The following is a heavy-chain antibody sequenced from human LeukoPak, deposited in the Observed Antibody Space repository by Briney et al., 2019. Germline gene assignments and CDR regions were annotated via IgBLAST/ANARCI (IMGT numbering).Heavy chain of an antibody. Sequence: ASVKVSCKASGGTFSSYAINWVRQATGQGLEWMGWMNPNSGNTGYAQKFQGRVTMTRNTSISTAYMELSSLRSEDTAVYYCAIPKQQLTACDAFDIWGQGTMVTVSS. CDR3: AIPKQQLTACDAFDI. CDR2: MNPNSGNT. J-gene: IGHJ3*02. D-gene: IGHD6-13*01. V-gene: IGHV1-8*02. CDR1: GGTFSSYA.